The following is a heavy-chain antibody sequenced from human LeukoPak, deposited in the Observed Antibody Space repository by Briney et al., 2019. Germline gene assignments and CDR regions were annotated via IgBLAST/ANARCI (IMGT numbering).Heavy chain of an antibody. V-gene: IGHV3-30-3*01. J-gene: IGHJ4*02. CDR1: GFTFSSYA. Sequence: LPGGSLRLSCAASGFTFSSYAMHWVRQDPGKGLERVAVISYDGSDKYYADSVKGRFTISRDNSKNTLYLQMNSLRAEDTAVYYCAKDGGRIAARGGGPGYWGQGTLVTVSS. CDR2: ISYDGSDK. D-gene: IGHD6-6*01. CDR3: AKDGGRIAARGGGPGY.